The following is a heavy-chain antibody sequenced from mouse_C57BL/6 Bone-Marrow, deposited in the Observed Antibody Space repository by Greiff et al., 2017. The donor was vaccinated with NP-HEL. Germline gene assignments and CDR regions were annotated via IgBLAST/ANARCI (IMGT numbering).Heavy chain of an antibody. CDR3: ARSEEGYYYGSSYDWYFDV. CDR1: GYSITSDY. CDR2: ISYSGST. Sequence: EVQLQQSGPGLAKPSQTLSLTCSVTGYSITSDYWNWIRKFPGNKLEYMGYISYSGSTYYNPSLKSRISITRDTSKNQYYLQLNSVTTEDTATYYCARSEEGYYYGSSYDWYFDVWGTGTTVTVSS. D-gene: IGHD1-1*01. V-gene: IGHV3-8*01. J-gene: IGHJ1*03.